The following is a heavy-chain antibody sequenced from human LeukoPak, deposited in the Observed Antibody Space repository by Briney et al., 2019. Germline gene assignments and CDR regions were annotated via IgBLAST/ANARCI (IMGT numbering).Heavy chain of an antibody. CDR2: IKQDGSEK. CDR3: ARAGYYGSGSYYPAYDY. Sequence: GGSLRLSCAASGFTFSSSWISWVRQAPGKGLGWVANIKQDGSEKYYVESVKGRFTISRDNAKNSLYLQRNSLRAEDTAVYYCARAGYYGSGSYYPAYDYWGQGTLVTVSS. D-gene: IGHD3-10*01. J-gene: IGHJ4*02. V-gene: IGHV3-7*01. CDR1: GFTFSSSW.